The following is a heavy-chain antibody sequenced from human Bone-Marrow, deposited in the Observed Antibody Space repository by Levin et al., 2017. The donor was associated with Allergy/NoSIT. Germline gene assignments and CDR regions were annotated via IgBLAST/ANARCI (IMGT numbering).Heavy chain of an antibody. D-gene: IGHD1-7*01. Sequence: SQTLSLTCTVSGGSIMRTNYYWGWIRQPPGKGLEWIASIYYGGTTNYNPSLKSRLTISVDTSKNHFSLRLKSVTAADTATYYCARVGVPGTLRGYENHYYYYRDLWGKGTTVTV. J-gene: IGHJ6*03. CDR1: GGSIMRTNYY. CDR2: IYYGGTT. V-gene: IGHV4-39*02. CDR3: ARVGVPGTLRGYENHYYYYRDL.